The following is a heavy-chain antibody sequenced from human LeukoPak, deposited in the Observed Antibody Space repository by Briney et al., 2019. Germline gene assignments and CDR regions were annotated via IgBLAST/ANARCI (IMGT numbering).Heavy chain of an antibody. CDR3: ARALAAAGAYYFDY. CDR2: ISGSGGST. J-gene: IGHJ4*02. CDR1: GFTFSSYS. V-gene: IGHV3-23*01. Sequence: GGSLRLSCAASGFTFSSYSMNWVRQAPGKGLEWVSAISGSGGSTYYADSVKGRFTISRDNSKNTLYLQMNSLRAEDTAVYYCARALAAAGAYYFDYWGQGTLVTVSS. D-gene: IGHD6-13*01.